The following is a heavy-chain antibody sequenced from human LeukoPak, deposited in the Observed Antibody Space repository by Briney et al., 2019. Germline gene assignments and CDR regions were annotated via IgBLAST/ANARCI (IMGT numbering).Heavy chain of an antibody. CDR3: ARDTYYSFDY. V-gene: IGHV3-48*02. Sequence: PGGSLRLSCAASGFTFSAYSMNWVRQAPGKGLEWVSYIGAGSGTIYYADSVKGRLTISRDDAKNSVYLQMNSLRDEDTAVYFCARDTYYSFDYWGQGTLVTVSS. CDR1: GFTFSAYS. CDR2: IGAGSGTI. J-gene: IGHJ4*02. D-gene: IGHD3-22*01.